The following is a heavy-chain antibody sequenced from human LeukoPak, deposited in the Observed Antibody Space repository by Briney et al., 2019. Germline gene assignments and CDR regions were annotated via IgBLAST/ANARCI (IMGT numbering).Heavy chain of an antibody. D-gene: IGHD6-19*01. CDR1: GGSISNSDYY. J-gene: IGHJ4*02. Sequence: SETLSLTCTVSGGSISNSDYYWDWIRQPPGKGLEWIGEINHSGSTNYNPSLKSRVTISVDTSKNQFSPKLSSVTAADTAVYYCARGGVRFFLARGWYDYWGQGTLVTVSS. V-gene: IGHV4-39*07. CDR2: INHSGST. CDR3: ARGGVRFFLARGWYDY.